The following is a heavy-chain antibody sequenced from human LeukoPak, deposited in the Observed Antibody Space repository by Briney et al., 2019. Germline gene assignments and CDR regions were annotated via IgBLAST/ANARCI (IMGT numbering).Heavy chain of an antibody. J-gene: IGHJ1*01. CDR2: INPNSGET. CDR3: ARVLFDSGYIY. V-gene: IGHV1-2*02. Sequence: ASVTVSCKASGSTFTGAYMHWVRQAPGQGLEWMGWINPNSGETKFAQKFQGRVTLTRDTSISTLYMDLGGLTSDDTAVYYCARVLFDSGYIYWGQGSLVTVPS. D-gene: IGHD3-9*01. CDR1: GSTFTGAY.